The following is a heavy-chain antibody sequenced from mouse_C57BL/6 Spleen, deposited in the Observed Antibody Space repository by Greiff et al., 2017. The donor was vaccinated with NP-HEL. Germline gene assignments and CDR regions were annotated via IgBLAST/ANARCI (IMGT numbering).Heavy chain of an antibody. CDR3: ARRELGHAMDY. Sequence: VPLQQPGAELGRPGTSVELSFKASGYTFTSFWVHWGKQRPGQGLEWIGVIDPSDSYTNYNQKFKGKATLTVDTSSSTAYMQLSSLTSEDSAVYYCARRELGHAMDYWGQGTSVTVSS. V-gene: IGHV1-59*01. CDR2: IDPSDSYT. D-gene: IGHD4-1*01. CDR1: GYTFTSFW. J-gene: IGHJ4*01.